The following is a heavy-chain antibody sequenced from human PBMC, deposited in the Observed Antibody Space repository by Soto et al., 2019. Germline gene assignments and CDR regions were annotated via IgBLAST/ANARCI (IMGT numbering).Heavy chain of an antibody. CDR3: AKDEVFDWLYNQYDGFDI. CDR1: GFTFSSYG. CDR2: ISGSGRST. V-gene: IGHV3-23*01. J-gene: IGHJ3*02. Sequence: EVQLLESGGGLVQPGGSLRLSCAASGFTFSSYGMSWVRQAPGKGLEWVSAISGSGRSTYYADSVKGRFTISRDNSKNTLYLQMNSLRAEDTAVYYCAKDEVFDWLYNQYDGFDIWGQGTTVTVSS. D-gene: IGHD3-9*01.